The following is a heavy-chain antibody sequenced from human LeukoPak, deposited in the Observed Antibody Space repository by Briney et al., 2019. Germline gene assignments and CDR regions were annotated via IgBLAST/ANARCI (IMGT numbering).Heavy chain of an antibody. Sequence: ASVKVSCKASGYTFTGYYMHWVRQAPGQGVEWMGWINPISGGTNYAQKFHGRVTMTRDTSIDTAYMELSRLTSDDTAVYYCVRDPTGEQQLVPYYFDYWGQGTLVTVSS. V-gene: IGHV1-2*02. CDR2: INPISGGT. CDR3: VRDPTGEQQLVPYYFDY. D-gene: IGHD6-13*01. J-gene: IGHJ4*02. CDR1: GYTFTGYY.